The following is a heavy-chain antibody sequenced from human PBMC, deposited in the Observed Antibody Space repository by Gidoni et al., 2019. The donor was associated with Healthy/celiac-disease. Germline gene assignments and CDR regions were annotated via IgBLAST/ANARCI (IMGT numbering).Heavy chain of an antibody. CDR2: ITGVGGSP. CDR3: AESPYTYGPAYGMDV. D-gene: IGHD5-18*01. Sequence: EVQLLESGGGLVQPGGSVRTYCAVSGFTCSSDAMGWVRQAPGKGLELVSPITGVGGSPFYADSVQGRFTISRDNSKNTLYLQMNSLRAEDTAVYYCAESPYTYGPAYGMDVWGQGTTVTGSS. V-gene: IGHV3-23*01. CDR1: GFTCSSDA. J-gene: IGHJ6*02.